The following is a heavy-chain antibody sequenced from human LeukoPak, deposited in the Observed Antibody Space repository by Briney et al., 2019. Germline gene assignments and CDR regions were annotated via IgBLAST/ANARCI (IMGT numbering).Heavy chain of an antibody. CDR3: ARDRPLIVVVSAMDV. J-gene: IGHJ6*03. CDR2: INPNSGCT. CDR1: GYTFTGYY. Sequence: ASVKVSCKASGYTFTGYYMHWVRQAPGQGLEWMGWINPNSGCTNYAQKFQGRVTMTRDTSISTAYMELSRLRSDATAVYYCARDRPLIVVVSAMDVWGKGTTVTVSS. V-gene: IGHV1-2*02. D-gene: IGHD2-2*01.